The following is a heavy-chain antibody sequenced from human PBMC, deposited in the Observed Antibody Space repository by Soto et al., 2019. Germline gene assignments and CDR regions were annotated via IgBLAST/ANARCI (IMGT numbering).Heavy chain of an antibody. Sequence: WASVKVSCKASGGTFSSYAISWVRQAPGQGLEWMGGIIPIFGTANYAQKFQGRVTITADESTSTAYMELSSLRSEDTAVYYCASLDTAMAPYYYGMDVWGQGTTVTV. CDR2: IIPIFGTA. J-gene: IGHJ6*02. CDR1: GGTFSSYA. CDR3: ASLDTAMAPYYYGMDV. D-gene: IGHD5-18*01. V-gene: IGHV1-69*13.